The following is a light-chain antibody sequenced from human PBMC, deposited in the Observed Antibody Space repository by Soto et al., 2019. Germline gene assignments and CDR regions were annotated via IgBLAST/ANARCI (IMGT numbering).Light chain of an antibody. Sequence: QSALTQPRSVSGSPGQSVTISCTGTNSDIGGYNYVSWYQQHPGKAPKVMIYDVSRRPSGVPDRFSGSKSGNTASLTISGLQAEDASDYYCCSYAGRYNFWVFGGGTKVTVL. V-gene: IGLV2-11*01. CDR3: CSYAGRYNFWV. CDR1: NSDIGGYNY. J-gene: IGLJ3*02. CDR2: DVS.